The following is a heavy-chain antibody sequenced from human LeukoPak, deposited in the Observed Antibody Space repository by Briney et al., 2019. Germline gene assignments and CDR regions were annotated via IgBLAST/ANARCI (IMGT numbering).Heavy chain of an antibody. CDR3: ARGARSYAPGV. Sequence: SETLSLTCTVSGRSISNYYWSWIRQPPGKGLEWIGYIYHCGSTNYNPSLKSRITISVDTSKNQISLKLSSVTAADTAVYYCARGARSYAPGVWGQGTLVTVSS. V-gene: IGHV4-59*01. D-gene: IGHD2-2*01. J-gene: IGHJ4*02. CDR2: IYHCGST. CDR1: GRSISNYY.